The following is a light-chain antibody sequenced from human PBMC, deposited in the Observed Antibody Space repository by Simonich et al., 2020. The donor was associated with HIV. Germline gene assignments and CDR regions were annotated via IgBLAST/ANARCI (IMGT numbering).Light chain of an antibody. CDR1: QSILSSSNNKNY. CDR2: WAS. V-gene: IGKV4-1*01. J-gene: IGKJ1*01. CDR3: QQYYSTPQT. Sequence: DIVMTQTPFSLSVTPGQPASISCKSSQSILSSSNNKNYLAWYQQKPGHPPNLLIYWASTRESGVPDRFSGSGSGTDFTLTINSLQTEDVAIYYCQQYYSTPQTFGQGTKVEI.